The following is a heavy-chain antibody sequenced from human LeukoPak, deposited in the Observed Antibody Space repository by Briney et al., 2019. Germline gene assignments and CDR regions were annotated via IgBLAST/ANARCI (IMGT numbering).Heavy chain of an antibody. CDR1: GFTVSSNY. Sequence: GGSLRLSCAASGFTVSSNYMSWVRQAPGKGLEWVAFIRYDGSNKYYADSVKGRFTISRDNSKNTLYLQMNSLRAEDTAVYYCAKPPPRYYYDSSGLGSWGQGTLVTVSS. V-gene: IGHV3-30*02. D-gene: IGHD3-22*01. CDR2: IRYDGSNK. J-gene: IGHJ5*01. CDR3: AKPPPRYYYDSSGLGS.